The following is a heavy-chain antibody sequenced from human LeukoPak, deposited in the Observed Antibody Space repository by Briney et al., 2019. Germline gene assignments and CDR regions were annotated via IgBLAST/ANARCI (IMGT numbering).Heavy chain of an antibody. CDR3: AREGQLVGPTPKVHYYGMDF. CDR1: GYTFTCYY. D-gene: IGHD1-26*01. J-gene: IGHJ6*02. Sequence: ASVKVSCTTSGYTFTCYYLHWVRQAPGQGLEWMGWFNPNTGGAHYGQKFQGRVTMTRDTSISTAYMELTRLRSDDTAVYYCAREGQLVGPTPKVHYYGMDFWGQGTTVTVSS. CDR2: FNPNTGGA. V-gene: IGHV1-2*02.